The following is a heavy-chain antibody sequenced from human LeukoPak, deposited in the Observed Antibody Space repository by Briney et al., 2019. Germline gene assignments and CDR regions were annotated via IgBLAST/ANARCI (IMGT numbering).Heavy chain of an antibody. CDR3: ARRGGSGRSFDY. D-gene: IGHD3-10*01. V-gene: IGHV3-48*02. Sequence: SVKGRFTISRDNAKNSLYLQMNSLRDEDTAVYYCARRGGSGRSFDYWGQGTLVTVSS. J-gene: IGHJ4*02.